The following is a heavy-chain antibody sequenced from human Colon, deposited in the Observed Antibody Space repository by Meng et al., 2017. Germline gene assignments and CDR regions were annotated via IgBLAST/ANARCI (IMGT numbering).Heavy chain of an antibody. CDR2: SHTNTGNP. V-gene: IGHV7-4-1*02. CDR3: ASYRLGDWQPIDY. J-gene: IGHJ4*02. CDR1: EYTFTSYA. D-gene: IGHD3-16*02. Sequence: VQRVLSWSVLQKPGASVKVSCKASEYTFTSYAMAWVRQAPGQGLEWMGWSHTNTGNPTYAQGFTGRFVFSLDTSVSTSYLQISSLKAEDTAVYYFASYRLGDWQPIDYWGQGTLVTVSS.